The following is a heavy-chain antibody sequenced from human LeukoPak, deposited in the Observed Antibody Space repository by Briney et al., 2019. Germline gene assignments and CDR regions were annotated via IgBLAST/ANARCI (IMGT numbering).Heavy chain of an antibody. CDR3: ARGDTAMVF. D-gene: IGHD5-18*01. CDR2: ISGSGGDT. CDR1: GFTFSSYA. V-gene: IGHV3-23*01. J-gene: IGHJ4*02. Sequence: GGSLRLSCAASGFTFSSYAIYWVRQAPGKGLEWVSGISGSGGDTYFADSVKGRFTISRDNAKNSLYLQMNSLRAEDTAVYYCARGDTAMVFGGQGTLVTVSS.